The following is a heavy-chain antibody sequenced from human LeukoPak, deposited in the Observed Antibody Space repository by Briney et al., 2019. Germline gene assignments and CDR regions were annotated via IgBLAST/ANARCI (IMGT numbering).Heavy chain of an antibody. CDR1: GFTFSNYA. V-gene: IGHV3-64*01. D-gene: IGHD5-24*01. CDR3: ARDARDLRYYFDY. CDR2: ISSNGGTT. J-gene: IGHJ4*02. Sequence: GGSLRLPCAASGFTFSNYAMHWVRQAPGKGLEYVSVISSNGGTTYYANSVKGRFTISRDNSKNTLYLQMGSLRAEDMAVYYCARDARDLRYYFDYWGQGTLVTVSS.